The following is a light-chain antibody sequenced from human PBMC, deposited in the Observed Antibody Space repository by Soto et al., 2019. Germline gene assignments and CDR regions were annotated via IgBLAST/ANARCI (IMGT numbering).Light chain of an antibody. J-gene: IGLJ1*01. CDR2: DVT. CDR1: ISDVGGYDY. CDR3: SSHTSGSTQV. Sequence: QSALTQPASVSGSPGQSITISCTGTISDVGGYDYVSWYQQHPDKAPKLMIYDVTKRPSGVSNRFSGSKSGNTASLTISGLQPEDEADYYCSSHTSGSTQVFGSGTKVTVL. V-gene: IGLV2-14*03.